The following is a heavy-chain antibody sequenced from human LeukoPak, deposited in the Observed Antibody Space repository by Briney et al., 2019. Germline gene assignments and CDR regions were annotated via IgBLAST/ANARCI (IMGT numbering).Heavy chain of an antibody. CDR3: ARSRVPAAMDDAFDI. CDR1: GGTFSSYA. J-gene: IGHJ3*02. CDR2: IIPIFGTA. Sequence: SVKVSCTASGGTFSSYAISWVRQAPGQGLEWMGGIIPIFGTANYAQKFQGRVTITADESTSTAYMELSSLRSEDTAVYYCARSRVPAAMDDAFDIWGQGTMVTVSS. D-gene: IGHD2-2*01. V-gene: IGHV1-69*01.